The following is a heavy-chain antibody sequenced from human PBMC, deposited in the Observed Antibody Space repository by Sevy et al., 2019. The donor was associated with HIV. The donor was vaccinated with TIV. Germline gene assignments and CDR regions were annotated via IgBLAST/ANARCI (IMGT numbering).Heavy chain of an antibody. CDR2: IDYSGST. Sequence: SETLSLTCAVSGGSISSSSHYWVWIRQPPGKGLEWIGNIDYSGSTYYNPSLKSRVTISVDTSKNRFSLKLTSVTAADTAVYYCARLGATRFYFDYWGQGTPVTVSS. D-gene: IGHD3-10*01. V-gene: IGHV4-39*01. CDR3: ARLGATRFYFDY. CDR1: GGSISSSSHY. J-gene: IGHJ4*02.